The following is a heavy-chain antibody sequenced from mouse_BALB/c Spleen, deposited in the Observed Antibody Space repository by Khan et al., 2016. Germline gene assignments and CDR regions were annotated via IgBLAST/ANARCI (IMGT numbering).Heavy chain of an antibody. CDR1: GYTFTDYN. J-gene: IGHJ3*01. CDR2: IYPYNGGT. Sequence: EVQLQESGPELVKPGASVKISCKASGYTFTDYNMHWVKQSHGKSLEWIGYIYPYNGGTGYNQKLKSKATLTVDNSSTTAYMELRSLTSEDSAVYYCAPGLYYDYDGFAYWGQGTLITVSA. V-gene: IGHV1S29*02. CDR3: APGLYYDYDGFAY. D-gene: IGHD2-4*01.